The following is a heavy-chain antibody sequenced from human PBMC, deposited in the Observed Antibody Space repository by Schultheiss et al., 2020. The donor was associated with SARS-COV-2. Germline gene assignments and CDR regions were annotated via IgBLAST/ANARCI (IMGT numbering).Heavy chain of an antibody. CDR1: GFTFSSYA. J-gene: IGHJ4*02. CDR3: ATTYCSSTSCPNG. Sequence: GESLKISCAASGFTFSSYAMHWVRQAPGKGLEWVAVISYDGSNKYYADSVKGRFTISRDNSKNTLYLQMNSLRAEDTAVYYCATTYCSSTSCPNGWGQGTLVTVSS. CDR2: ISYDGSNK. D-gene: IGHD2-2*01. V-gene: IGHV3-30*04.